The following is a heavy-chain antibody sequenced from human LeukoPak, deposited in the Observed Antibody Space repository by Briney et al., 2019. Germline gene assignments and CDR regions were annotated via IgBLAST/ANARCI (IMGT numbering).Heavy chain of an antibody. CDR2: IYYSGST. D-gene: IGHD2-15*01. CDR3: ARTELYCSGGSCYQTFDY. CDR1: GGSISSGGYS. Sequence: PSQTLSLTCAVSGGSISSGGYSWSWLRQPPGTGLEWIGCIYYSGSTYYNPSLKSRVTISVDTSKNQFSLKLSSVTAADTAVYYCARTELYCSGGSCYQTFDYWGQGTLVTVSS. V-gene: IGHV4-30-4*07. J-gene: IGHJ4*02.